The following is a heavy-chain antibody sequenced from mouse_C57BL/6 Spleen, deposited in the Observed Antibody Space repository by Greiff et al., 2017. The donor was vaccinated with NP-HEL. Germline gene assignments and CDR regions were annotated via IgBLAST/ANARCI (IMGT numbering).Heavy chain of an antibody. Sequence: QVQLQQSGAELVRPGASVTLSCKASGYTFTDYDMHWVKQTPVHGLEWIGAIDPETGGTAYNQKFKGKAILTADQSSSTAYMELRSLTSEDSAFYYCTRSGRGRIYMDYWGQGTSVTVSS. CDR2: IDPETGGT. V-gene: IGHV1-15*01. CDR3: TRSGRGRIYMDY. D-gene: IGHD3-1*01. CDR1: GYTFTDYD. J-gene: IGHJ4*01.